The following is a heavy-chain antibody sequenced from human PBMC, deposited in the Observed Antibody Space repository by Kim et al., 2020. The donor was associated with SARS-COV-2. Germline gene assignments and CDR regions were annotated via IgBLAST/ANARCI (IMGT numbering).Heavy chain of an antibody. Sequence: SETLSLTCTVSGGSVSSGSYYWSWIRQPPGKGLEWIGYIYYSGSTNYNPSLKSRVTISVDTSKNQFSLKLSSVTAADTAVYYCARDLRVPYVGAGYYYYGMGVWGQGTTVTVSS. D-gene: IGHD3-10*01. CDR1: GGSVSSGSYY. CDR2: IYYSGST. CDR3: ARDLRVPYVGAGYYYYGMGV. V-gene: IGHV4-61*01. J-gene: IGHJ6*02.